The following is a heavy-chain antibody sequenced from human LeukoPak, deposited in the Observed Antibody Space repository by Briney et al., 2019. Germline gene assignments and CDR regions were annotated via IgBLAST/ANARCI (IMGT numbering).Heavy chain of an antibody. V-gene: IGHV3-72*01. CDR1: GFTCSDHY. D-gene: IGHD1-14*01. CDR3: VRPHGTGRSTHYFDY. CDR2: TRNKVNSYTT. J-gene: IGHJ4*02. Sequence: GGSLRLSCAASGFTCSDHYMDWVRQAPGKGLEWVGRTRNKVNSYTTEYAASVKGRFTFSSDDSKTSLFLQMNNLQTEDTAVYYCVRPHGTGRSTHYFDYWGQETLVTVSS.